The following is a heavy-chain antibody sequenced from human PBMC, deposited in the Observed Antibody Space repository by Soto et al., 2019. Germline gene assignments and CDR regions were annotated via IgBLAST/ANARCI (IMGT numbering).Heavy chain of an antibody. J-gene: IGHJ4*02. CDR2: INAGNGDT. Sequence: QVQFVQSGAEVKKPGASVKVSCKASGYTFSRYAMHWVRQAPGQRLEWMGWINAGNGDTKYSQQFQGRVIITRDPSASTAYMELSSLTSEDTGVYYCACPPVGSSSWFFFDCWGKGTLVTVSS. V-gene: IGHV1-3*01. CDR3: ACPPVGSSSWFFFDC. D-gene: IGHD6-13*01. CDR1: GYTFSRYA.